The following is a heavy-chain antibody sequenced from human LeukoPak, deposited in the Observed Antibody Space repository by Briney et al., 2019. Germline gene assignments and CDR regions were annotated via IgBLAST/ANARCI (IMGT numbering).Heavy chain of an antibody. CDR3: ASDPPYTSSSAW. V-gene: IGHV1-58*01. CDR1: GFTFTSTA. D-gene: IGHD2-2*01. J-gene: IGHJ4*02. Sequence: SVKVSCKASGFTFTSTAVQWVRQARGQRLEWIGWILVGSGNTNYAQMFQERVTLTWDVSTSTAYVVLSSLRSEDTAIYYCASDPPYTSSSAWWGQGTLVTVSS. CDR2: ILVGSGNT.